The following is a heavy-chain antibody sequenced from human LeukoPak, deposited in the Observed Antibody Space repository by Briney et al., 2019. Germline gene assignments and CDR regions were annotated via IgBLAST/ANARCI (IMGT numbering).Heavy chain of an antibody. J-gene: IGHJ5*02. Sequence: ASVKVSCKASGYTFTSYGISWVRQAPGQGLEWMGWISAYNGNTNYAQKPQGRVTMTTDTSTSTAYMELRSLRSDDTAVYYCARDLTDYGDDVNWFDPWGQGTLVTVSS. V-gene: IGHV1-18*01. D-gene: IGHD4-17*01. CDR2: ISAYNGNT. CDR1: GYTFTSYG. CDR3: ARDLTDYGDDVNWFDP.